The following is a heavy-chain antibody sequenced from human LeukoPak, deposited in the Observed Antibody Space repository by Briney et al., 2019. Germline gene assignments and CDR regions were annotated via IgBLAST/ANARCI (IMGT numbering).Heavy chain of an antibody. V-gene: IGHV4-4*07. Sequence: SETMSLTCTVSGGSISSYYWSWIRQPAGKGLEWIGRIYTSGSTNYNPSLKSRVTMSVDTSKNQFSLKLSSVTAADTAVYYCARSGHDILTGYYLYYFDYWGQGTLVTVSS. CDR3: ARSGHDILTGYYLYYFDY. CDR2: IYTSGST. J-gene: IGHJ4*02. D-gene: IGHD3-9*01. CDR1: GGSISSYY.